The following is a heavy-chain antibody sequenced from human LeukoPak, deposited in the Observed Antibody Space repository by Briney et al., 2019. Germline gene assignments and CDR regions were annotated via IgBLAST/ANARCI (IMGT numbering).Heavy chain of an antibody. D-gene: IGHD1-26*01. CDR2: IYYSGST. CDR1: GGSISSSSYY. V-gene: IGHV4-39*01. Sequence: SETLSLTCTVSGGSISSSSYYWGWIRQPPGKGLEWIGSIYYSGSTYYSPSLKSRVTISVDTSKNQFSLKLSSVTAADTAVYYCARHASGSYNYGSYYYYGMDVWGQGTTVTASS. CDR3: ARHASGSYNYGSYYYYGMDV. J-gene: IGHJ6*02.